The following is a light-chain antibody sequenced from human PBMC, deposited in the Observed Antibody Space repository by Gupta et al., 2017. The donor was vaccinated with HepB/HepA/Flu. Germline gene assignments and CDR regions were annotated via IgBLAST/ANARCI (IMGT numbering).Light chain of an antibody. J-gene: IGLJ3*02. Sequence: QSALAQIASVSASSGQPTTISCTGTSCYVGGFNYVSWYQHHPGKCPKLLIYDVNNRPSGISDRFSGSKSGNTASLTISGLQVEDEADYCCASCTITNPRVLFGGGTKLTVL. CDR1: SCYVGGFNY. CDR3: ASCTITNPRVL. CDR2: DVN. V-gene: IGLV2-14*03.